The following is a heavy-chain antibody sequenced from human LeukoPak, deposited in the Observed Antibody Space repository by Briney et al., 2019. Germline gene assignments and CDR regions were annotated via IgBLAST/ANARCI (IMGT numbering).Heavy chain of an antibody. CDR1: GFTFSSYA. Sequence: PGGSLRLSCAASGFTFSSYAMNWVRQAPGKGLEWVSAISDSGGYTYYADSVKGGFTISRDNSKDTLYLQMNSPSAEETAVYYCAKRGYSYGQFDYWGQGTLVTVSS. D-gene: IGHD5-18*01. CDR3: AKRGYSYGQFDY. CDR2: ISDSGGYT. J-gene: IGHJ4*02. V-gene: IGHV3-23*01.